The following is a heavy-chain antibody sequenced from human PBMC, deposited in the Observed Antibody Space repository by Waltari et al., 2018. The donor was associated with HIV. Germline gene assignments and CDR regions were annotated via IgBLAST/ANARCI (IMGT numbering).Heavy chain of an antibody. CDR2: VRSQAYGGTA. CDR1: GFKLGDYA. V-gene: IGHV3-49*05. CDR3: ARDRGFGGVITGLGY. Sequence: EVLLEESGGNLVSPGRCVRLSCSHSGFKLGDYAVSGFRRARGEGGEWVGCVRSQAYGGTAEYAASVKDRSIISRDDSKNIVYLQMNSLVIEDTAIYYCARDRGFGGVITGLGYWGRGILVTVSS. D-gene: IGHD3-16*02. J-gene: IGHJ4*02.